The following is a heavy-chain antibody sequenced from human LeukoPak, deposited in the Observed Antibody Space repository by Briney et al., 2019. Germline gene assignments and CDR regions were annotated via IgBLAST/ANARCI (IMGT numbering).Heavy chain of an antibody. V-gene: IGHV3-23*01. J-gene: IGHJ2*01. CDR3: AKTIPYWYFDL. D-gene: IGHD5-24*01. CDR2: IGGDGGTT. Sequence: GGSLRLSCAASGFTFSTYDMSWVRQAPTKGLEWVSAIGGDGGTTYADSVKGRFTISRDNSKNTLYLQMNSRRAEDTAIYYCAKTIPYWYFDLWGHGTLVTVSS. CDR1: GFTFSTYD.